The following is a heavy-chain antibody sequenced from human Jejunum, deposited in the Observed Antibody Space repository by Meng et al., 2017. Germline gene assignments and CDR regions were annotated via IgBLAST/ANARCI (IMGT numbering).Heavy chain of an antibody. J-gene: IGHJ4*02. D-gene: IGHD3-10*01. CDR3: AKKIAESYYAAADS. CDR1: GFTFSLYG. Sequence: QVQRVESGGGVVQQGRSRRLSGEASGFTFSLYGLHWVRQAPGKGLEWVAITSADGSKNYYADSVKGRFTISRDNSKNTLFLQMNSLRAEDTAVYYCAKKIAESYYAAADSWGQGTLVTVSS. CDR2: TSADGSKN. V-gene: IGHV3-30*18.